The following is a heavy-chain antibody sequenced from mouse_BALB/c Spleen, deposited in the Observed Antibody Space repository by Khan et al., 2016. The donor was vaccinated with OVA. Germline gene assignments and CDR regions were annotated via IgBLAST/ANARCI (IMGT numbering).Heavy chain of an antibody. Sequence: QVQLKQSGAELVKPGASVKLSCKASGYTFTDYIIHWVKQRSGQGLEWIGWFYPGSGSIKYNEKFKDKATLTADTSSSTVYMQLSRLTSEDSAVYFWARHDYGCGDFDVWGAGTTVTVSS. CDR3: ARHDYGCGDFDV. D-gene: IGHD1-2*01. CDR1: GYTFTDYI. CDR2: FYPGSGSI. J-gene: IGHJ1*01. V-gene: IGHV1-62-2*01.